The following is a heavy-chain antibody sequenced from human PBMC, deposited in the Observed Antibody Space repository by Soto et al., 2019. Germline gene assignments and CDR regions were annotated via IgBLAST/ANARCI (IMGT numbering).Heavy chain of an antibody. Sequence: GGSLRLSCAASGFTFSSYVMGWVRQAPGKGLEWVSAISGNGADTYYADSVKGRFTVSRDNSKNTLYLQINSLRADDTAVYYCAKRRGEGYFDYWGQGTLVTVSS. J-gene: IGHJ4*02. V-gene: IGHV3-23*01. CDR1: GFTFSSYV. CDR2: ISGNGADT. CDR3: AKRRGEGYFDY. D-gene: IGHD3-16*01.